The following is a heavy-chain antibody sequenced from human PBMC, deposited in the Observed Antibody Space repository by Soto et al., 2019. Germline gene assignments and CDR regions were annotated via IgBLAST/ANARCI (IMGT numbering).Heavy chain of an antibody. Sequence: QVQLQQWGAGLLKPSETLSLTCAVYGGSFSGYYWSWIRQPPGKGLEWIGEINHSGSTNYNPSLKSRVTISVDTSKNQFSLKLSSVTAADTAVYYCARLGASGDDTPYASDAFDIWGQGTMVTVSS. V-gene: IGHV4-34*01. CDR1: GGSFSGYY. J-gene: IGHJ3*02. D-gene: IGHD3-10*01. CDR3: ARLGASGDDTPYASDAFDI. CDR2: INHSGST.